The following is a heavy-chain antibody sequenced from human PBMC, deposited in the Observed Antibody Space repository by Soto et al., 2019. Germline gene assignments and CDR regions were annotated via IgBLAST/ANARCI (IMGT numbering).Heavy chain of an antibody. V-gene: IGHV3-23*01. J-gene: IGHJ5*02. CDR1: AFTFSGYG. CDR2: IGANGVNI. Sequence: GGSLRLSCAASAFTFSGYGLTWVRQAPGKGLEWVSSIGANGVNIFYADSVKGRFTISRDNSKNMLFLQMSSLRADDTAVYFCTIAARANWFDPWGQGTLVTVSS. CDR3: TIAARANWFDP.